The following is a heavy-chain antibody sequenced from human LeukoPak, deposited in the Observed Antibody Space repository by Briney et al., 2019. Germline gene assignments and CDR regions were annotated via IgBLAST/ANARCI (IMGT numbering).Heavy chain of an antibody. CDR1: GFTFSSYS. D-gene: IGHD1-1*01. V-gene: IGHV3-48*01. CDR2: ISSSGTTI. Sequence: HTGGSLRLSCAASGFTFSSYSMNWVRQAPGKGLEWVSYISSSGTTIYYADSVKGRFTISRENAKNTLYLQMNSLRAEDTAVYYCARSPEVQLERRYYYYYYMDVWGKGTTVTVSS. J-gene: IGHJ6*03. CDR3: ARSPEVQLERRYYYYYYMDV.